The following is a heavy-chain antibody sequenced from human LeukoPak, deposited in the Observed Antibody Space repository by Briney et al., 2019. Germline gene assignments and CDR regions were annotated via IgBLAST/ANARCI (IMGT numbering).Heavy chain of an antibody. D-gene: IGHD6-19*01. CDR2: IYYSGST. CDR1: GGSISSYY. Sequence: SETLSLTCTVSGGSISSYYWSWIRQPPGKGLEWIGYIYYSGSTNYNPSLKSRVTISVDTSKNQFSLKLSSVTAADTAVYYCARDHIAVAGNFDYWGQGTLVTVSS. J-gene: IGHJ4*02. CDR3: ARDHIAVAGNFDY. V-gene: IGHV4-59*12.